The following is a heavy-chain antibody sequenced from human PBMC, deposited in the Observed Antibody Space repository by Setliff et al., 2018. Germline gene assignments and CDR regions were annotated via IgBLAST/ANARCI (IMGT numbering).Heavy chain of an antibody. CDR1: GGSISGYY. D-gene: IGHD3-3*01. V-gene: IGHV4-59*03. Sequence: PSETLSLTCTVSGGSISGYYWSWIRQPPGKGLEWIGNIYYTGSPSYSPSLRSRGTISVDTSKNKFSLSLSSVTAADTGVYYCARLNFWSGFWYFTLWGQGTPVTVSS. CDR2: IYYTGSP. CDR3: ARLNFWSGFWYFTL. J-gene: IGHJ4*02.